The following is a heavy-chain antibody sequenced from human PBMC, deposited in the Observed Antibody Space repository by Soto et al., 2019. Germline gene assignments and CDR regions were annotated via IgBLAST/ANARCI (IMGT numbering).Heavy chain of an antibody. CDR3: ARDGFCSSTSCYTRVDYSYYYGMDV. CDR2: ISTYNGNT. V-gene: IGHV1-18*04. CDR1: GYTFTSNG. Sequence: PQASVKVSCKTSGYTFTSNGISWVRRAPGQGLEWMGWISTYNGNTNYAQKFQGRVTMTTDTSTSTASMELRSLRSDDTAVYYCARDGFCSSTSCYTRVDYSYYYGMDVWGQGTTVTVSS. D-gene: IGHD2-2*02. J-gene: IGHJ6*02.